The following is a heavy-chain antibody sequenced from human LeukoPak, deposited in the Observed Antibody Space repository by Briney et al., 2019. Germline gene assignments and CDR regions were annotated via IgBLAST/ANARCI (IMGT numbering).Heavy chain of an antibody. J-gene: IGHJ4*02. CDR2: ISWNSGGI. V-gene: IGHV3-9*01. Sequence: PGGSLRLSCAASGFTFDDYAMHWVRQAPGKGLEWVSGISWNSGGIGYADSVKGRFTISRDNAKNSLYLQMNSLGAEDTALYYCAKAPDYGGRSYYFDYWGQGTLVTVSS. D-gene: IGHD4-23*01. CDR1: GFTFDDYA. CDR3: AKAPDYGGRSYYFDY.